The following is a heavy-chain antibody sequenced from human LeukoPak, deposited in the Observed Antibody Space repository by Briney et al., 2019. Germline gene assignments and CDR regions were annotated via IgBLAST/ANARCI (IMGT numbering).Heavy chain of an antibody. D-gene: IGHD3-3*01. V-gene: IGHV3-23*01. CDR3: AKAKAYDFWSGSTFDF. CDR2: ISGSGGST. Sequence: GGSLRLSCAASGFTFSTFAMNWVRQAPGKGLEWVSAISGSGGSTYYADSVKGRFTISRDNSKNTLYLQMNSLRDEDTAIYYCAKAKAYDFWSGSTFDFWGQGTLVTVSS. J-gene: IGHJ4*02. CDR1: GFTFSTFA.